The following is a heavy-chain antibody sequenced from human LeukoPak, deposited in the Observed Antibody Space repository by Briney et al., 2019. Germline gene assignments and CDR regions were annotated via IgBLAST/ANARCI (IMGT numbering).Heavy chain of an antibody. CDR1: GFTFSSYA. J-gene: IGHJ4*02. D-gene: IGHD5/OR15-5a*01. Sequence: GGSLRLSCAASGFTFSSYAMLWVRQAPGKGLEWVAVISYDGSNKYYADSVKGRFTISRDNSKNTLYLQMNSLRAEDTAVYYCARVSVGGFDYWGQGTLVTVSS. CDR3: ARVSVGGFDY. V-gene: IGHV3-30-3*01. CDR2: ISYDGSNK.